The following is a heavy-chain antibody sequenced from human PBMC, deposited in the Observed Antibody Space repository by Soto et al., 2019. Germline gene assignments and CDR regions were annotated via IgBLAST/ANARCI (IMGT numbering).Heavy chain of an antibody. V-gene: IGHV3-30*03. D-gene: IGHD3-22*01. CDR1: GFNFNTYG. CDR2: ISNDGRNK. CDR3: ARDSIKSKWLPFNWLDA. Sequence: QVHLVESGGGVVQPGRSLRLSCEVSGFNFNTYGMHWVRQAPGKGLEWVAVISNDGRNKYYGDAVKGRFTVSRDNSRSTMYLQMDSLRPEDTAFYYCARDSIKSKWLPFNWLDAWGQGILVTVSS. J-gene: IGHJ5*02.